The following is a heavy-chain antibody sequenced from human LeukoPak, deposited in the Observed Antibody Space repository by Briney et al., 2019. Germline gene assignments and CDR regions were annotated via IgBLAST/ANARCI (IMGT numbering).Heavy chain of an antibody. Sequence: PSETLSLTCAVSGYSISSGYYWGWIRQPPGKGLDWIASMYHSGSTYYNPSLKSRVTISVDTSKNQFSLKLNSVTAADTAVYYCARGTSSGWYGFDSWGQGTLVTVSS. CDR3: ARGTSSGWYGFDS. J-gene: IGHJ4*02. D-gene: IGHD6-19*01. CDR1: GYSISSGYY. V-gene: IGHV4-38-2*01. CDR2: MYHSGST.